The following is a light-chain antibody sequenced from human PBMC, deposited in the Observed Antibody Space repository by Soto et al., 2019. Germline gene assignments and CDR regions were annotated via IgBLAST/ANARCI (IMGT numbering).Light chain of an antibody. CDR2: GNS. CDR1: SSNIGAGYD. CDR3: QSYDSSLSVV. V-gene: IGLV1-40*01. J-gene: IGLJ2*01. Sequence: QSVLTQPPSVSGAPGQRVTISCTGSSSNIGAGYDVHWYQQLPGTAPKLLIYGNSNRPSGVPDRFSGSKSGTSASLTITGLHAEDDADYCCQSYDSSLSVVFGGGTKVTVL.